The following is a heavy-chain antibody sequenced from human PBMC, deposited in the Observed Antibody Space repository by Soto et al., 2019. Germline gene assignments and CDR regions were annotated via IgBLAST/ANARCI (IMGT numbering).Heavy chain of an antibody. J-gene: IGHJ4*02. CDR3: AKDIRANFWSGPYDY. CDR2: ISWNSGSI. V-gene: IGHV3-9*01. D-gene: IGHD3-3*01. CDR1: GFTFDDYA. Sequence: EVQLVESGGGLVQPGRSLRLSCAASGFTFDDYAMHWVRQAPGKGLEWVSGISWNSGSIGYADSVKGRFTISRDNAKNSLYLQMNSLRAEDTALYYCAKDIRANFWSGPYDYWGQGTLVTVSS.